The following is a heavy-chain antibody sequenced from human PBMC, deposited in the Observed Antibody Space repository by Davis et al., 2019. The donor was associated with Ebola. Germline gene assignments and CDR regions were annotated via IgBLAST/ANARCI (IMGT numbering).Heavy chain of an antibody. CDR1: GFNFTDYT. CDR2: IRDAGNL. V-gene: IGHV3-43*01. CDR3: ARDPTNYGSEDYFAYNWFDS. Sequence: PGGSLRLSCTASGFNFTDYTMHWVRQTPGKGLEWVCLIRDAGNLYYADSVKGRSTISRDNSKNTLYLQMDSLTPEDTAVYYCARDPTNYGSEDYFAYNWFDSWGQGTLVTVSS. J-gene: IGHJ5*01. D-gene: IGHD3-10*01.